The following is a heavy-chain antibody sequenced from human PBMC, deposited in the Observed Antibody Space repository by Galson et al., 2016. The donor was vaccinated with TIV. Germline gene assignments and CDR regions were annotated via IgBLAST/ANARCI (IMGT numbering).Heavy chain of an antibody. CDR3: ARARYGDYFDY. CDR2: IDPRSVAT. Sequence: SVKVSCKASGDTFTGYYVHWVRQAPGQGLEWMGWIDPRSVATNYAQKFQGRVTMTRDTSISPAHMELTRLTPDDTAVYYCARARYGDYFDYWGQGTLVTVPS. V-gene: IGHV1-2*02. J-gene: IGHJ4*02. D-gene: IGHD4-17*01. CDR1: GDTFTGYY.